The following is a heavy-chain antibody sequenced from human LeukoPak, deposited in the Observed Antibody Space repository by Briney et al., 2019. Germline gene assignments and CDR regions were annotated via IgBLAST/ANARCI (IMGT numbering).Heavy chain of an antibody. Sequence: PGGSLRLSCAASGFTFSRYWMSWVRQAPGKGLEWVANIKEDGSRNHYVDSVKGRFTISRDNAKSSLYLQMNSLRAEDTAVYYCARQLSGWYDADPYWGQGTLVTVFS. CDR3: ARQLSGWYDADPY. D-gene: IGHD6-19*01. CDR2: IKEDGSRN. J-gene: IGHJ4*02. CDR1: GFTFSRYW. V-gene: IGHV3-7*05.